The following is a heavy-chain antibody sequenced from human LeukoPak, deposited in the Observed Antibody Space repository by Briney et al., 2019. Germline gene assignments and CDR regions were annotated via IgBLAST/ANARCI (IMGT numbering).Heavy chain of an antibody. Sequence: GGSLRLSCAASGFTFSSYSMNWVRQAPGKGLEWASSISSSSSYIYYADSVKGRFTISRDNAKNSLYLQMNSLRAEDTAVYYCARCYVWGSYRYLDYWGQGTLVTVSS. CDR1: GFTFSSYS. CDR3: ARCYVWGSYRYLDY. V-gene: IGHV3-21*01. D-gene: IGHD3-16*02. J-gene: IGHJ4*02. CDR2: ISSSSSYI.